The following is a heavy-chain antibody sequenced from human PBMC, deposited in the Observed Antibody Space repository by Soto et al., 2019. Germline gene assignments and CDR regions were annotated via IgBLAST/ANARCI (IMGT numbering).Heavy chain of an antibody. D-gene: IGHD3-10*01. CDR1: GFTFSSYT. CDR3: ARGTLYYFDY. CDR2: ISSRSTNI. J-gene: IGHJ4*02. V-gene: IGHV3-21*01. Sequence: EVQLVESGGGLVKPGGSLRLSCEASGFTFSSYTINWVRRAPGKGLEWVSSISSRSTNIHYADSVKGRFTISRDNAKRSLYLQMNSLRAEDAAVYYCARGTLYYFDYWGQGTLVTVSS.